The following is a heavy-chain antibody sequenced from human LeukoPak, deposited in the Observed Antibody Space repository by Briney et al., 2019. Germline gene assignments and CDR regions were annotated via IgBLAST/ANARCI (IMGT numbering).Heavy chain of an antibody. Sequence: ASVKVSCKASGYTFTSYAMHWVRQAPGQRLEWMGWINAGNGNTKYSQKFQGRVTITRDTSASTAYMELNSLRSEDTAVYYCARDSDTAMTYYYYYGMDVWGQGTTVTVSS. CDR2: INAGNGNT. J-gene: IGHJ6*02. CDR1: GYTFTSYA. V-gene: IGHV1-3*01. D-gene: IGHD5-18*01. CDR3: ARDSDTAMTYYYYYGMDV.